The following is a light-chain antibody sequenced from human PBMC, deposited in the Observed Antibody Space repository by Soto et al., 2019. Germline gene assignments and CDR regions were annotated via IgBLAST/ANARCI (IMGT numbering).Light chain of an antibody. J-gene: IGKJ3*01. CDR3: QQYETFSGT. CDR1: QSVSGW. V-gene: IGKV1-5*01. CDR2: DAS. Sequence: MYHSPSAVSASVGDTVTVTCRASQSVSGWLAWYQQKPGEAPKLLIYDASALPRGVPSRFSGSGSGTKFTLTIASLQPDDFATYYCQQYETFSGTFGPGSIVDVK.